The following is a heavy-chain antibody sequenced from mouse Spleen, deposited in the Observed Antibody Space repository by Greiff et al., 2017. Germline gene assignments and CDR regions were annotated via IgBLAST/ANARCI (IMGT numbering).Heavy chain of an antibody. D-gene: IGHD2-2*01. V-gene: IGHV14-1*01. CDR1: GFNIKDYY. CDR2: IDPEDGDT. J-gene: IGHJ3*01. CDR3: TPPPDGYDGGFAY. Sequence: EVKLMESGAELVRPGASVKLSCTASGFNIKDYYMHWVKQRPEQGLEWIGRIDPEDGDTECAPQFRGKATMTADTSSNTAYLHLSSLTSEDTAVYYCTPPPDGYDGGFAYWGQGTLVTVSA.